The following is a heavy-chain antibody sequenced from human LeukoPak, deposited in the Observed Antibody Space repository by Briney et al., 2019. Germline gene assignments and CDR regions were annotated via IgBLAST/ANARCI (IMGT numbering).Heavy chain of an antibody. CDR1: GFTFDEYT. CDR3: AKDTGLGSGGPNEGHAFDI. V-gene: IGHV3-9*03. J-gene: IGHJ3*02. D-gene: IGHD6-19*01. Sequence: GRSLRLSCAASGFTFDEYTMHWVPHAPGKGLECVSGISWNSCSIGYADSVKGRFTISRDNAKNSLYLQMNSLRAEDMALYYGAKDTGLGSGGPNEGHAFDIWGQGTMVTVSS. CDR2: ISWNSCSI.